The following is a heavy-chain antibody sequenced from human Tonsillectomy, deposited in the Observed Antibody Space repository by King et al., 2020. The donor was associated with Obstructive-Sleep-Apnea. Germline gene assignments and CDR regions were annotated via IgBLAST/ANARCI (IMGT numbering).Heavy chain of an antibody. J-gene: IGHJ4*02. D-gene: IGHD3-9*01. CDR3: ARGPYDILTSYYLIDY. Sequence: VQLVESGGGLVKPGGSLRLSCAASGFTFSSYSMNWVRQAPGKGLEWVSSITSISSFIYYAYSVKGRFTISRDNAKNSLYLQMKSLRAEDTAVYYCARGPYDILTSYYLIDYWGQGTLVTVSS. V-gene: IGHV3-21*01. CDR1: GFTFSSYS. CDR2: ITSISSFI.